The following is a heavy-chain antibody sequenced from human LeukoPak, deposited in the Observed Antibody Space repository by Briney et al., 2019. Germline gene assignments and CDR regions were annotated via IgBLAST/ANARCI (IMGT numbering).Heavy chain of an antibody. V-gene: IGHV3-30-3*01. CDR1: GFTFSSYA. CDR3: ARARALQWELPLDY. Sequence: GGSLRLSCAASGFTFSSYAMHWVRQAPGKGLEWVAVIPYDGSNKYYADSVKGRFTISRDNSKNTLYLRMNSLRAEDTAVYYCARARALQWELPLDYWGQGTLVTVSS. D-gene: IGHD1-26*01. CDR2: IPYDGSNK. J-gene: IGHJ4*02.